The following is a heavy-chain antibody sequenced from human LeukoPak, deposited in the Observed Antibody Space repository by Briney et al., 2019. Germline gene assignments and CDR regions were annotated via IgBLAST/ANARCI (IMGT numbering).Heavy chain of an antibody. CDR1: GYSISSGYY. V-gene: IGHV4-38-2*02. D-gene: IGHD3-22*01. CDR3: ARAPWYYYDSSGYLFDY. Sequence: PSETLSLTCTVSGYSISSGYYWGWIRQPPGKGLEWIGSIYYSGSTYYNPSLKSRVTISVDTSKNQFSLKLSSVTAADTAVYYCARAPWYYYDSSGYLFDYWGQGTLVTVSS. J-gene: IGHJ4*02. CDR2: IYYSGST.